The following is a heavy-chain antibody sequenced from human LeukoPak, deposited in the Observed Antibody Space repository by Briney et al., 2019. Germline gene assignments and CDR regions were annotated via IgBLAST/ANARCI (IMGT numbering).Heavy chain of an antibody. CDR3: ATAKNFWSGYYPLYAFDI. CDR1: GYTLTELF. D-gene: IGHD3-3*01. Sequence: ASVKVSCKVSGYTLTELFMHWVRQAPGKGLEWMGGFDPEDGETIYAQKFQGRVTMTEDTSTDTAYMELSSLRSEDTAVYYCATAKNFWSGYYPLYAFDIWGQGTMVTVSS. CDR2: FDPEDGET. V-gene: IGHV1-24*01. J-gene: IGHJ3*02.